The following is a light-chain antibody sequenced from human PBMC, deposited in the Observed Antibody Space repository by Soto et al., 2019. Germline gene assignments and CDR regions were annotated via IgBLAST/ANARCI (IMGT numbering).Light chain of an antibody. CDR3: QQYGRSST. J-gene: IGKJ4*01. V-gene: IGKV3-20*01. CDR2: GAS. CDR1: QDVASNY. Sequence: ESVLTQSPGTLSLSPGERATLSCRASQDVASNYLARYQQKPGQAPRLLIYGASKRATGIPDRFSGSGSGTDFTLTISGLEPEDFAVYYCQQYGRSSTFGGGTKVEIK.